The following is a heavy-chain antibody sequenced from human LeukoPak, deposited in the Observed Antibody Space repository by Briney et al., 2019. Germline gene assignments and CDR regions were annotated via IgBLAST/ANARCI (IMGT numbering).Heavy chain of an antibody. D-gene: IGHD3-22*01. Sequence: KPSETLSLTCTVSGGSINTPNYYWGWIRQTPGKGLEWIGNIFYSGGTYYSPSPTSRVTISLDTSRNQFSPKLNSVTAADTAVYYCARGAPDYYDSSGYYRQNDAFDIWGQGTMVTVSS. CDR3: ARGAPDYYDSSGYYRQNDAFDI. CDR2: IFYSGGT. J-gene: IGHJ3*02. CDR1: GGSINTPNYY. V-gene: IGHV4-39*07.